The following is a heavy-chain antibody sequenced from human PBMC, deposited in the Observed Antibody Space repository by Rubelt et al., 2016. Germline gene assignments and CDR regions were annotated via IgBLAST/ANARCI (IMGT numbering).Heavy chain of an antibody. CDR2: ITSSSSSI. J-gene: IGHJ4*02. CDR1: GFIFSSYS. D-gene: IGHD1-14*01. Sequence: EVQLVESGGGLVQPGGSLRLSCAASGFIFSSYSMNWVCQAPGKGLEWFSYITSSSSSIQYADSVRGRFTIFRDNAKNSLYLQMNSLRAEETAGYYCVRELQPPRYHNFDSWGQGTLVTVSS. V-gene: IGHV3-48*04. CDR3: VRELQPPRYHNFDS.